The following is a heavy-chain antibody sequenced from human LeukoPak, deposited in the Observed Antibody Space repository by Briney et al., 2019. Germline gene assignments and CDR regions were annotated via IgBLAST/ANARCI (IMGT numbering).Heavy chain of an antibody. J-gene: IGHJ2*01. CDR2: MLDSATT. Sequence: PSETLSLTCSVSGGSISSNPNYWVWIRQPPGKGLEWIASMLDSATTYYNPSLKSRVTISLDTSKNQFSLKLSSVTAADTAVYYCARVSGRFTWYFDLWGRGALVTVSS. CDR3: ARVSGRFTWYFDL. CDR1: GGSISSNPNY. V-gene: IGHV4-39*07.